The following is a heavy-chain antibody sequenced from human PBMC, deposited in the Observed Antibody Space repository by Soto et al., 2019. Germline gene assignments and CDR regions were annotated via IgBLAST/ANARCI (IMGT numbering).Heavy chain of an antibody. CDR1: GYIFATYW. V-gene: IGHV5-51*01. J-gene: IGHJ4*02. D-gene: IGHD3-16*01. CDR3: ARRLRRGTCDY. Sequence: PGESLKISCNGSGYIFATYWIGWVRQMPGKGLEWMGIIYPGDSDTNYSPSFEGQVTISVDKSISTAYLQWSSLKASDTAMYYCARRLRRGTCDYLGQGTLVTVSS. CDR2: IYPGDSDT.